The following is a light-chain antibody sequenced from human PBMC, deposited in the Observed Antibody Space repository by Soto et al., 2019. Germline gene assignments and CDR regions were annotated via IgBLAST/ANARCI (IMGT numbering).Light chain of an antibody. CDR2: EVN. CDR3: CSYAGSDTWA. V-gene: IGLV2-23*02. Sequence: QSALTQPASVSGSPGQSITISCTGTRSDVGNYNLVSWYQQHPGKAPKLMIYEVNKRPSGVSNRFSGSKSGNTASLTISGLQTEDEADYYCCSYAGSDTWAFGGGTKVTFL. CDR1: RSDVGNYNL. J-gene: IGLJ3*02.